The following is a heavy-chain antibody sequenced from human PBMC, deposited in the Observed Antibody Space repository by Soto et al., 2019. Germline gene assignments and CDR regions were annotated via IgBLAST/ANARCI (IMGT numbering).Heavy chain of an antibody. CDR1: GGTFSSYA. V-gene: IGHV1-69*13. D-gene: IGHD2-2*01. CDR2: IIPIFGTA. J-gene: IGHJ6*02. CDR3: ARDPPVGHCSSTSCPLYYYYGMDV. Sequence: SVKVSCKASGGTFSSYAISWVRQAPGQGLEWMGGIIPIFGTANYAQKFQGRVTITADESTSTAYMELSSLRSEDTAVYYCARDPPVGHCSSTSCPLYYYYGMDVWGQGTTVTVS.